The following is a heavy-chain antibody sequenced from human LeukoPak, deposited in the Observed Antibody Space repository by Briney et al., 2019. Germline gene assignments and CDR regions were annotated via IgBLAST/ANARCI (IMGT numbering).Heavy chain of an antibody. CDR2: VNWNGGGT. Sequence: GGSLRLSCAASGFDFDDSDMSWVRQGPGKGLEWVSGVNWNGGGTNYADSVKGRFSISRDNAKNSLYLQMNSLTAEDTALYYCVRSVRITIFGVVTLYSGLWGRGTLVTVSS. CDR3: VRSVRITIFGVVTLYSGL. V-gene: IGHV3-20*04. J-gene: IGHJ2*01. CDR1: GFDFDDSD. D-gene: IGHD3-3*01.